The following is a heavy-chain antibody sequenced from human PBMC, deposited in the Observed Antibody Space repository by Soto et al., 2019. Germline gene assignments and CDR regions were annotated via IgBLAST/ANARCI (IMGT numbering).Heavy chain of an antibody. CDR1: GGPFSNHA. Sequence: VQLVQSGAAVKKPGSSVTVSCKPSGGPFSNHAISWVRQAPGHGLEWVGGIIPLYGTANNGQKCQERVNITADKSTSTAYMEMSSLGSEDTAIYYCARHSRASGHFYYGMDVWGQGTTISVSA. CDR2: IIPLYGTA. V-gene: IGHV1-69*06. D-gene: IGHD1-26*01. J-gene: IGHJ6*01. CDR3: ARHSRASGHFYYGMDV.